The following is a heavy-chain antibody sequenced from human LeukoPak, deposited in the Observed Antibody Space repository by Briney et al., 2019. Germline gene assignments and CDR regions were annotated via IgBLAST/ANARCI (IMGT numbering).Heavy chain of an antibody. Sequence: GESLKISCKGSGYRFTNYWIGWVRQMPGKGLEWMGLIYPGDSDTRYSPSFQGQVTISADKSISTAYLQWSSLKASDTAMYYCAIGGDSSTSCYRCFDYWGQGTLVNVSS. J-gene: IGHJ4*02. V-gene: IGHV5-51*01. CDR3: AIGGDSSTSCYRCFDY. CDR1: GYRFTNYW. D-gene: IGHD2-2*02. CDR2: IYPGDSDT.